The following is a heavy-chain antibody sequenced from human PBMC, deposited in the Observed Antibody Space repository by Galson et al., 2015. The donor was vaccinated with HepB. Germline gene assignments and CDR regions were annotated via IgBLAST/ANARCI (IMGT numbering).Heavy chain of an antibody. J-gene: IGHJ5*02. CDR2: ISPHNRYT. D-gene: IGHD2-15*01. V-gene: IGHV1-18*01. Sequence: SVKVSCKASGYTFSRYSITWVRQAPGQGLEWVGWISPHNRYTNYTQNFQGRVTMTTDTSTSTAYMELRNLRSDDTAVYYCARGALVVAVGATQNNWFDPWGRGTLVTVSS. CDR3: ARGALVVAVGATQNNWFDP. CDR1: GYTFSRYS.